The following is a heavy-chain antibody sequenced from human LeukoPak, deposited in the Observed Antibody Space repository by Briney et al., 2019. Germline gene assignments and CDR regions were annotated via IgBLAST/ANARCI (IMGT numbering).Heavy chain of an antibody. J-gene: IGHJ3*02. D-gene: IGHD3-22*01. CDR1: GFTFSSYA. CDR3: ASHYYYDSSGYYDAFDI. V-gene: IGHV3-23*01. Sequence: GGSLRLSCAASGFTFSSYAMSWVRQAPGKGLEWVSAISGSGGSTYYADSVKGRFTISRDHSKNTLYLQMNSLRAEDTAVYYCASHYYYDSSGYYDAFDIWGQGTMVTVSS. CDR2: ISGSGGST.